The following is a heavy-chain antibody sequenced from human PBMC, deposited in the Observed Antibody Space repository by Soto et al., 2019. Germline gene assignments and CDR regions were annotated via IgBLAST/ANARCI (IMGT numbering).Heavy chain of an antibody. CDR3: ARIMEDNVWGSYRYLDL. CDR1: VAAFSDYT. V-gene: IGHV4-34*01. CDR2: VNRGGRT. Sequence: PSETLSLTCGLSVAAFSDYTWSLVRQAPGWGLHWIGEVNRGGRTKYSPSLEVRLTISVDPSRNEVSLELRAVTAADTAIYYCARIMEDNVWGSYRYLDLWGQGTLVTVS. J-gene: IGHJ5*02. D-gene: IGHD3-16*02.